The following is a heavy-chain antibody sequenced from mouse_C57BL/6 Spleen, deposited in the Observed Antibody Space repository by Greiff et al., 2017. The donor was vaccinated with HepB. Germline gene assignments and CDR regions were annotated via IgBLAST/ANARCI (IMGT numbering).Heavy chain of an antibody. CDR3: ARGYDY. J-gene: IGHJ4*01. Sequence: EVKLQESGPGLVKPSQSLSLTCSVTGYSITSGYYWNWIRQFPGNKLEWMGYISYDGSNNYNPSLKNRISITRDTSKNQFFLKLNSVTTEDTATYYCARGYDYWGQGTSVTVSS. CDR2: ISYDGSN. V-gene: IGHV3-6*01. CDR1: GYSITSGYY.